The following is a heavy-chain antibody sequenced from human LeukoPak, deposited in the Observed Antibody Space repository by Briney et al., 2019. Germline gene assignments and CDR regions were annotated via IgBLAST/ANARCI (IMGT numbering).Heavy chain of an antibody. CDR2: MNPNSGNT. D-gene: IGHD4/OR15-4a*01. V-gene: IGHV1-8*01. CDR1: GYTFTSYD. Sequence: ASVKVPRQASGYTFTSYDINWVRQATGQGLEWMGFMNPNSGNTVYAQQFQGRVTMTRNTSIITAYMELNSLRSDDTAVYYCAGGHDYRGPEYWGPGMLGPVSS. J-gene: IGHJ4*02. CDR3: AGGHDYRGPEY.